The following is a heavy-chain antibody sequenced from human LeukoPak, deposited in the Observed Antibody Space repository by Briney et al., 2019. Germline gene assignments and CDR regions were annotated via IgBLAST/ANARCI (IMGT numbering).Heavy chain of an antibody. CDR3: AARQPPMFRGATTGYFDL. J-gene: IGHJ2*01. D-gene: IGHD3-10*01. V-gene: IGHV4-34*01. Sequence: PSETLSLTCAVYGGSFSGYYWSWIRQPPGKGLEWIGEINHSGSTNYNPSLKSRVTISVDKSNDQLSLRLTSVTAADTAVYFCAARQPPMFRGATTGYFDLWGRGALVTVSS. CDR1: GGSFSGYY. CDR2: INHSGST.